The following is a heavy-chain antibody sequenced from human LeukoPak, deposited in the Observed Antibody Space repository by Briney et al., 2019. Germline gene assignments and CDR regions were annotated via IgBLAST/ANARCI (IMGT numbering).Heavy chain of an antibody. J-gene: IGHJ4*02. CDR3: ARGLVRYSSSWCDY. CDR1: GASFRDYY. D-gene: IGHD6-13*01. CDR2: VNHSGSA. Sequence: SKTLSLTCAVYGASFRDYYWTWIRQPPGKGLEWIGDVNHSGSANYNPSLKSRVTISVDTSKNQFFLRLSPVTAADTAVYYCARGLVRYSSSWCDYWGQGTLVTVSS. V-gene: IGHV4-34*01.